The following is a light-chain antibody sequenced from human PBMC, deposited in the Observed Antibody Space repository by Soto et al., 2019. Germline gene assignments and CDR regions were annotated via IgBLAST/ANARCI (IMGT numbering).Light chain of an antibody. CDR2: EVR. J-gene: IGLJ2*01. V-gene: IGLV2-14*01. CDR3: SSFTSKSTLI. Sequence: QPASVSGSPGQSITISCAGTIRDVGAYNLVSWYQQYPGRAPQLILYEVRNRPSGISFRFSGFKSGNTASLTISGLQAEDEADYYCSSFTSKSTLIFGGGTKLTVL. CDR1: IRDVGAYNL.